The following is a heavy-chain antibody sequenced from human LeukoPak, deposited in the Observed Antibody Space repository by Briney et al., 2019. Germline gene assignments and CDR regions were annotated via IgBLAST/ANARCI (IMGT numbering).Heavy chain of an antibody. D-gene: IGHD3-22*01. V-gene: IGHV3-15*07. J-gene: IGHJ5*02. CDR2: IRSNSDGGTI. CDR3: ATDFYDST. Sequence: GGSLRLSCATSGFTFSNAWMNWVRQAPGKGLEWVGRIRSNSDGGTIDYAAPVKGRFTLSRDDSKTTLYLQMDSLQTEDTAAYYCATDFYDSTWGQGTLVTVSS. CDR1: GFTFSNAW.